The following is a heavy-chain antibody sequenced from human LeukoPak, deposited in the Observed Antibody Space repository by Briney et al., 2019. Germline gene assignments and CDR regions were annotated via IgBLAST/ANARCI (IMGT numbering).Heavy chain of an antibody. V-gene: IGHV3-7*01. CDR1: GFTFSSYW. CDR3: ARVVVGAINWFGP. CDR2: IKQDGSEK. Sequence: GGSLRLSCAASGFTFSSYWMSWVRQAPGKGLEWVANIKQDGSEKYYVDSVKGRFTISRDNAKNSLYLQMNSLRAEDTAVYYCARVVVGAINWFGPWGQGTLVTVSS. D-gene: IGHD1-26*01. J-gene: IGHJ5*02.